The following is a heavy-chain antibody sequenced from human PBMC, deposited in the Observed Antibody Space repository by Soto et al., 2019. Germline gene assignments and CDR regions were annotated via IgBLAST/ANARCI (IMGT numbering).Heavy chain of an antibody. Sequence: QVQLVQSGAEVKKPGASVKVSCKASGYSFISYDINWVRQATGQGLEWMGWMNPNSDNTAYAQKFQGRVTMTRNTSISTVYMELSSLRSEDTAVYYCAREAAAGLVYWGQGTLVTVSS. CDR3: AREAAAGLVY. J-gene: IGHJ4*02. V-gene: IGHV1-8*01. CDR1: GYSFISYD. D-gene: IGHD6-13*01. CDR2: MNPNSDNT.